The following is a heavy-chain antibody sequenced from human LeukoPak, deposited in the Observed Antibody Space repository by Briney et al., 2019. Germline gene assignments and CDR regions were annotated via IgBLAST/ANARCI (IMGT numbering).Heavy chain of an antibody. V-gene: IGHV4-34*01. CDR1: GGSFSGYY. Sequence: PSETLSLTCAVYGGSFSGYYWSWIRQPPGKGLEWIGEINHSGSTSYNPSLKSRVTISVDTSKKQFSLKLISVTAADTAVYYCARGGRDGYHPWGQGTLVTVSS. CDR2: INHSGST. D-gene: IGHD5-24*01. CDR3: ARGGRDGYHP. J-gene: IGHJ5*02.